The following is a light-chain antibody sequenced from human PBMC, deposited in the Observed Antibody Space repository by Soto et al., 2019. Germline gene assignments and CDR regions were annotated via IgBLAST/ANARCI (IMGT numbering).Light chain of an antibody. Sequence: DIQMTQSPSTLSASVGDRVTITFRASQSISSWLAWYQQKPGKAPKLLIYKASSLESGVPSRFSGSGSGTEFTLTISTLQPADFATYYCQQYNSYPWTFGQGTKVDI. CDR1: QSISSW. CDR2: KAS. CDR3: QQYNSYPWT. J-gene: IGKJ1*01. V-gene: IGKV1-5*03.